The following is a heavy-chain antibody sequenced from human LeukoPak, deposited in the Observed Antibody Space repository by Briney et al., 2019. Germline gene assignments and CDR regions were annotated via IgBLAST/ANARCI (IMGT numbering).Heavy chain of an antibody. CDR1: GFTFSSYA. Sequence: PGGSLRLSCAASGFTFSSYAMSWVRQAPGKGLEWVSAISGSGGSTYYADSVKGRFTISRDNSKNTLYLQMNSLRAEDTAVYYCAKSYMGSGSYYSDYWGQGTLVTVSS. CDR3: AKSYMGSGSYYSDY. J-gene: IGHJ4*02. V-gene: IGHV3-23*01. CDR2: ISGSGGST. D-gene: IGHD3-10*01.